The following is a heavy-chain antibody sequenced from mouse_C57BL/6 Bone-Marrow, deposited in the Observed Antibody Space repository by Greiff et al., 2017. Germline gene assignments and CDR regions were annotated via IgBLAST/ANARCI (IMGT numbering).Heavy chain of an antibody. Sequence: VQLQQSGAELAKPGASVKLSCKASGYTFTSYWMHWVKQRPGQGLEWIGYINPSSGYTKYNQKFKDKATLTADKSSSTAYMQLSSLTYEDSAVYYCARYPLLRYYAMDYWGQGTSVTVSS. CDR1: GYTFTSYW. CDR3: ARYPLLRYYAMDY. D-gene: IGHD1-2*01. V-gene: IGHV1-7*01. J-gene: IGHJ4*01. CDR2: INPSSGYT.